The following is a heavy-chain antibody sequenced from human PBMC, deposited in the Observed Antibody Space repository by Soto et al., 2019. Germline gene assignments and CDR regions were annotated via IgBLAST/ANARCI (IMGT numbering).Heavy chain of an antibody. CDR2: IYYTGDT. V-gene: IGHV4-31*03. CDR3: AKDPSPQPTTVVTPGWFDP. J-gene: IGHJ5*02. Sequence: SETLSLTCTVTGGSIKTGGYYWSWIRQHPGKGLEWIGYIYYTGDTYYNPSLKSRLTISVDMSKSQFSLELRSVTAADTAVYYCAKDPSPQPTTVVTPGWFDPWGQGILVTVSS. CDR1: GGSIKTGGYY. D-gene: IGHD4-17*01.